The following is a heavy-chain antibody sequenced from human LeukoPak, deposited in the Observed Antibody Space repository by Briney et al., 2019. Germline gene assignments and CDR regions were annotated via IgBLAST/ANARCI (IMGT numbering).Heavy chain of an antibody. J-gene: IGHJ4*02. Sequence: PGGSLRLSCVASGFIFSNYGMHWVRQAPGKGLEWVAVIWYDGSNKYYADSVKGRLTISRDNSKNTVYLQMNSLRVEDTAIYYCARDDYYDRSGYPGYWGQGTLVTVSS. CDR2: IWYDGSNK. D-gene: IGHD3-22*01. CDR1: GFIFSNYG. CDR3: ARDDYYDRSGYPGY. V-gene: IGHV3-33*01.